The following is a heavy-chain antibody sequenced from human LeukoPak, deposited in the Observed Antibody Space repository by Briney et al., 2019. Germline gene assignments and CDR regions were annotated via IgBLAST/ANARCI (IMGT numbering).Heavy chain of an antibody. V-gene: IGHV3-53*01. J-gene: IGHJ4*02. CDR1: GFTVSSNY. Sequence: GGSLRLSCAASGFTVSSNYMSWVRQAPGKGLEWVSVIYSGGSTSYVDSVKGRFTISRDNSKNTLYLQMNSLRAEDTAVYYCARDSTSAGSFDYWGQGTLVTVSS. D-gene: IGHD5/OR15-5a*01. CDR3: ARDSTSAGSFDY. CDR2: IYSGGST.